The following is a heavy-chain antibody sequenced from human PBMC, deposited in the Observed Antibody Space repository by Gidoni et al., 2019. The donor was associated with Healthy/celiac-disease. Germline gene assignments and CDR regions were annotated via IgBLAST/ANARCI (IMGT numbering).Heavy chain of an antibody. Sequence: QLQLQESGPGLVKPSETLSLTCTVSGGSISSSSYYWGWIRQPPGKGLEWIGSIYYSGSTYYNPSLKSRVTISVDTSKNQFSLKLSSVTAADTAVYYCARRGTQLVGGGDQQSYYYFDYWGQGTLVTVSS. CDR1: GGSISSSSYY. D-gene: IGHD6-6*01. CDR3: ARRGTQLVGGGDQQSYYYFDY. J-gene: IGHJ4*02. V-gene: IGHV4-39*01. CDR2: IYYSGST.